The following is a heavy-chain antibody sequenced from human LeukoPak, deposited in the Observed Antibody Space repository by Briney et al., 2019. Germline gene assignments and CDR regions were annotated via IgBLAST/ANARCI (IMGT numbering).Heavy chain of an antibody. J-gene: IGHJ1*01. Sequence: PGRSLRLSCAASGFTFSSYGMHWVRQAPGKGLEWVAVIWYDGSNKYYADSVKGRFTISRDNSKNTLYLQMNSLRAEDTAVYYCARGDDSYGFFHWGQGTLVTVSS. CDR1: GFTFSSYG. D-gene: IGHD5-18*01. CDR3: ARGDDSYGFFH. V-gene: IGHV3-33*01. CDR2: IWYDGSNK.